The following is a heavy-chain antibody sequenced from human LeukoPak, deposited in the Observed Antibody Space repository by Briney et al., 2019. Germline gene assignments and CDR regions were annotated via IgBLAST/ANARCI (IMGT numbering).Heavy chain of an antibody. D-gene: IGHD5-12*01. CDR3: ARGYRRYDQPDY. V-gene: IGHV1-2*06. CDR1: GYTFTGYY. CDR2: INPNSGGT. J-gene: IGHJ4*02. Sequence: ASVKVSCKASGYTFTGYYMHWVRLAPGQGLEWMGRINPNSGGTNFAQKFQGRVTMTRDTSISTAYMELSRLRSDDTAVYYCARGYRRYDQPDYWGQGTLVTVSS.